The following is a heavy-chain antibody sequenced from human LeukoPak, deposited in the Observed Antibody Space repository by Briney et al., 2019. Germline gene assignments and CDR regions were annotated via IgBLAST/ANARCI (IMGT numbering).Heavy chain of an antibody. V-gene: IGHV4-34*01. CDR3: ATGEGYYSGSGSPF. Sequence: SETLSLTCAVYGGSFSGYYWSWIRQPPGKGLEWIGEINHSGSTNYNPSLKSRVTISVDTSKNQFSLKLSSVTAADTAVYYCATGEGYYSGSGSPFWGQGTLVTVSS. D-gene: IGHD3-10*01. CDR2: INHSGST. CDR1: GGSFSGYY. J-gene: IGHJ4*02.